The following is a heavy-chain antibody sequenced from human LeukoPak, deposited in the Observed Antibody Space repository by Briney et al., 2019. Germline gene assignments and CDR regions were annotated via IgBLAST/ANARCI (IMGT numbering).Heavy chain of an antibody. Sequence: PSGTLSLTCTVSGGSLSGYYWSWVRQPPGKGGERGGHIYYTVSTNYNPSLKSRVTISVDTSKNQFSLKLSSVTAADTAVYYCAREGYYDSSGYLTKAFDIWGQGTMVTVSS. D-gene: IGHD3-22*01. CDR2: IYYTVST. CDR1: GGSLSGYY. CDR3: AREGYYDSSGYLTKAFDI. V-gene: IGHV4-59*01. J-gene: IGHJ3*02.